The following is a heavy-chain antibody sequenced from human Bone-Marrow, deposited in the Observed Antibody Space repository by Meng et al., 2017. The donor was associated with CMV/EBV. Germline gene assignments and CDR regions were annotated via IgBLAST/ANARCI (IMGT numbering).Heavy chain of an antibody. CDR1: GASISSSSHY. Sequence: SETLSLTCTVSGASISSSSHYWAWIRQPPGKGLEWIGEINHSGSTNYNPSLKSRVTISVDTSKNQFSLKLSSVTAADTAVYYCARGLRYCSSTSCYRPYYYYYYGMDVWGQGTTVTVSS. D-gene: IGHD2-2*02. J-gene: IGHJ6*02. CDR3: ARGLRYCSSTSCYRPYYYYYYGMDV. CDR2: INHSGST. V-gene: IGHV4-39*07.